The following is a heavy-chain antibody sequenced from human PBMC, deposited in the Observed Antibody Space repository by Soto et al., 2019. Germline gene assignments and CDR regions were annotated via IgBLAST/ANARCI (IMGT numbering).Heavy chain of an antibody. CDR1: SGSISSSNW. CDR3: ARAGNDYIWGSYRYTGFDY. J-gene: IGHJ4*02. Sequence: QVQLQESGPGLVKPSGTLSLTCAVSSGSISSSNWWSWVRQPPGKGLEWIGEIYHSGSTNYNPSLKSRVTISVDKSKNQFSLKLSSVTAADTAVYYCARAGNDYIWGSYRYTGFDYWVQGTLVTVSS. CDR2: IYHSGST. D-gene: IGHD3-16*02. V-gene: IGHV4-4*02.